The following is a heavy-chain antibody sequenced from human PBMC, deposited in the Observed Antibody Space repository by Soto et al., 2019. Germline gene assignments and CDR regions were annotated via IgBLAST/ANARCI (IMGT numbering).Heavy chain of an antibody. CDR3: AKKKVNTGPLSYYYGMDV. V-gene: IGHV3-23*01. J-gene: IGHJ6*02. CDR2: ISGSGGST. D-gene: IGHD3-22*01. CDR1: GFTFSSYA. Sequence: GGSLRLSCAASGFTFSSYAMSWVRQAPGKGLEWVSAISGSGGSTYYADSVKGRFTISRDNSKNTLYLQMNSLRAEDTAVYYCAKKKVNTGPLSYYYGMDVWGQGTTVTVSS.